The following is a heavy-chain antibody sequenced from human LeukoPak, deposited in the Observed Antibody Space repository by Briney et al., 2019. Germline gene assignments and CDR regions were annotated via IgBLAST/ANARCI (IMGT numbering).Heavy chain of an antibody. CDR1: GFSISSSA. Sequence: GGSLRLSCAASGFSISSSAMNWVRQAPGKGLEWVSSINNVASHIYYAGSVRGRFTISSDNAKNSVYLQMNSLRAEDTAVYYCAKDIGITDFWSGYPDYWGQGTLVTVSS. V-gene: IGHV3-21*01. D-gene: IGHD3-3*01. J-gene: IGHJ4*02. CDR3: AKDIGITDFWSGYPDY. CDR2: INNVASHI.